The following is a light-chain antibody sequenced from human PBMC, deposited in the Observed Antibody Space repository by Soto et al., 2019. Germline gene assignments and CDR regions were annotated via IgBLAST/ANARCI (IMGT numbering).Light chain of an antibody. CDR2: GAS. Sequence: EIVMTQSPATLSVSPGERATLSCRASQGVSSYVAWYQQKPGQAPRLLMYGASTRASDVPARFSGSGSRTDFTLTISSVLSEDFAVYYCQQYRMSPNTFGQGTRLEIK. J-gene: IGKJ5*01. V-gene: IGKV3-15*01. CDR3: QQYRMSPNT. CDR1: QGVSSY.